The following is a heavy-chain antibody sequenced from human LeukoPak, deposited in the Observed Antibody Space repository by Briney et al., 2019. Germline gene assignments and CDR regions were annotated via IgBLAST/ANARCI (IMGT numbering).Heavy chain of an antibody. CDR2: IYYSGST. Sequence: PSETLSLTCSVSGGSISSYYWGWIRQPPGMGLEWIGYIYYSGSTNYNPSLKSRVTISVDTSKNQLSLKVISVTAADTAVYYCARRGAYYYDLFDYWGQGTLVTVSS. J-gene: IGHJ4*02. D-gene: IGHD3-22*01. CDR3: ARRGAYYYDLFDY. V-gene: IGHV4-59*08. CDR1: GGSISSYY.